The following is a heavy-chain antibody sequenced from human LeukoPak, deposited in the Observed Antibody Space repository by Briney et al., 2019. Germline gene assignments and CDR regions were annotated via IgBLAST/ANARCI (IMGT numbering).Heavy chain of an antibody. V-gene: IGHV3-33*01. CDR2: IWFDGSNR. J-gene: IGHJ4*02. CDR3: ARRDDYGAF. CDR1: GFTFSNYG. Sequence: PGGSLRLSCAASGFTFSNYGMHWVRQAPGKGLEWVAVIWFDGSNRYYADSVKGRFTISRDNAKNTLYLQMNSLRAEDTALYYCARRDDYGAFWGQGTLVTVSS.